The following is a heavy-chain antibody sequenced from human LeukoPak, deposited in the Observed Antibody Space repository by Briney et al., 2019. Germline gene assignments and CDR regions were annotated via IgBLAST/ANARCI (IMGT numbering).Heavy chain of an antibody. D-gene: IGHD5-24*01. CDR3: AKGMDGYNAPDY. J-gene: IGHJ4*02. CDR1: GFTFDDYA. Sequence: GRSLRLSCAASGFTFDDYAMHWVRQAPGKGLAWVSSISWNSGSIGYADSVEGRLTTSRDNAKNSLYLQMNSLRAEDTALYYCAKGMDGYNAPDYWGQGTLVTVSS. V-gene: IGHV3-9*01. CDR2: ISWNSGSI.